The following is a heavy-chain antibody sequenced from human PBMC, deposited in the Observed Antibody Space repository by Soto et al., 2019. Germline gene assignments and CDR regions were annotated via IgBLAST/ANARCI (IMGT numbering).Heavy chain of an antibody. CDR2: MNPNSGNT. CDR1: GYTFTSYD. CDR3: ARSYCTNGVCYYFDY. D-gene: IGHD2-8*01. J-gene: IGHJ4*02. Sequence: QVQLVQSGAEVKKPGASVKVSCKASGYTFTSYDINWVRQATGQGLEWMGWMNPNSGNTGYAQKFQGKVTMTRNTSMSPAYMELSSMTSADTAVYYCARSYCTNGVCYYFDYWGQGPLVTASS. V-gene: IGHV1-8*01.